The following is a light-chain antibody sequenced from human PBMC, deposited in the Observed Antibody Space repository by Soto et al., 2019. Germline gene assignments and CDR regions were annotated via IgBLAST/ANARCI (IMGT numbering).Light chain of an antibody. CDR2: SDN. V-gene: IGLV1-44*01. J-gene: IGLJ1*01. CDR1: SSNIGSNT. Sequence: QAVVTQPPSASGTPGQRVTISCSGSSSNIGSNTVNWYQQLPGTAPKLLIYSDNQRPSGVPDRFSGSKSGTSASLAISGLQSEDEADYSCAAWDDSLNGLYVFGTGTKLTVL. CDR3: AAWDDSLNGLYV.